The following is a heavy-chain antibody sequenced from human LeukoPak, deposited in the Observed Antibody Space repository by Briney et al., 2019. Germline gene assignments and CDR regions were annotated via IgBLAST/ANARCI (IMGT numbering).Heavy chain of an antibody. CDR1: GITLSNYG. J-gene: IGHJ6*02. Sequence: GGSLRLSCAVSGITLSNYGMSWVRQAPGKGLEWVSAISGSGGSTYYADSVKGRFTISRDNSKNTLYLQMNSLRAEDTAVYYCAALLIYGMDVWGQGTTVTVSS. CDR2: ISGSGGST. V-gene: IGHV3-23*01. CDR3: AALLIYGMDV. D-gene: IGHD3-16*01.